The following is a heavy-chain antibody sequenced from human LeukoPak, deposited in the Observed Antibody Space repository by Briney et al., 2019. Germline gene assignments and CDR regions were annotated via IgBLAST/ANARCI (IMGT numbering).Heavy chain of an antibody. J-gene: IGHJ4*02. V-gene: IGHV1-18*01. CDR1: GYTFTSYG. CDR2: VSAYNGNT. Sequence: ASVKVSCKASGYTFTSYGISWVRQAPGQGLEWMGWVSAYNGNTNYAQKLQGRVTMTTDTSTSTAYMELRSLRSDDTAVYYCAKGERTTVTTGGLYYFDYWGQGTLVTVSS. CDR3: AKGERTTVTTGGLYYFDY. D-gene: IGHD4-17*01.